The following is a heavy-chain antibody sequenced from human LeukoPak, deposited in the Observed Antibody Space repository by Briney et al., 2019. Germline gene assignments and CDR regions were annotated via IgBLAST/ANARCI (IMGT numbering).Heavy chain of an antibody. CDR3: ARSSNYDSSGYYLDFSGSYYFDY. V-gene: IGHV1-46*01. D-gene: IGHD3-22*01. J-gene: IGHJ4*02. CDR2: INPSGGST. Sequence: ASVKVSCKASGYTFTSYYMRWVRQAPGQGLEWMGIINPSGGSTSYAQKFQGRVTMTRDTSTSTVYMELSSLRSEDTAVYYCARSSNYDSSGYYLDFSGSYYFDYWGQGTLVTVSS. CDR1: GYTFTSYY.